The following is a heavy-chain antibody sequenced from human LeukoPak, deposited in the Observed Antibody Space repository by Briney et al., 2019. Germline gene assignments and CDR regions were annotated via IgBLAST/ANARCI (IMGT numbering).Heavy chain of an antibody. Sequence: SETLSLTCTVSGGSISSSSYYWGWIRQPPGKGLEWIGSIYYSGSTYYNPSLKSRVTISVDTSKNQFSLKLSSVTAADTAVYYCASLEAMAEDALDIWGQGTMVTVSS. CDR2: IYYSGST. J-gene: IGHJ3*02. CDR3: ASLEAMAEDALDI. CDR1: GGSISSSSYY. V-gene: IGHV4-39*01. D-gene: IGHD5-24*01.